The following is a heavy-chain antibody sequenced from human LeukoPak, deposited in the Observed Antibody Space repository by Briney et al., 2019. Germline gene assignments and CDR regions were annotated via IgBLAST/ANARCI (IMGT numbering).Heavy chain of an antibody. Sequence: PGGSLRLSCAASGFSFNTYDMHWVRQAPGQGLEWVAVLWSDGITKNDADSVTGRFNMPRDNSTNTLYLEMNSLRAEDTAVYYCARDMAASHIRPLDVWGQGTVVTVSS. CDR2: LWSDGITK. J-gene: IGHJ3*01. CDR3: ARDMAASHIRPLDV. V-gene: IGHV3-33*01. CDR1: GFSFNTYD. D-gene: IGHD5-24*01.